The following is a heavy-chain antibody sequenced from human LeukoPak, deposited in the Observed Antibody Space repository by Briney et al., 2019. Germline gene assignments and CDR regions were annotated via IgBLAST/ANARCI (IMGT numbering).Heavy chain of an antibody. CDR2: ISSGSSTI. D-gene: IGHD6-13*01. V-gene: IGHV3-48*02. J-gene: IGHJ4*02. Sequence: GGSLRLSCAASGFIFSSYSMNWVRQAPGKGLQWVSYISSGSSTIYYADSVKGRFTISRDNAKNSLFLQMNSLRDEDTAVYYCVRDSSLDCWGRGTLVTVSS. CDR3: VRDSSLDC. CDR1: GFIFSSYS.